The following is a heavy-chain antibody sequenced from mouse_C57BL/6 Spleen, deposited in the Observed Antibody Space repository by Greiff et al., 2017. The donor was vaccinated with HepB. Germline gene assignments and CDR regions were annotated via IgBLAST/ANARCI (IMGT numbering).Heavy chain of an antibody. J-gene: IGHJ2*01. Sequence: EVQLQESGAELVRPGASVKLSCTASGFTINDYYMHWVKQRPEQGLEWIGRIDPEDGDTDYAPKFQGKATMTADTSSNTAYLQLSSLTSEDTAVYYCTTAVDGYYEYFDYWGQGTTLTVSS. D-gene: IGHD2-3*01. CDR2: IDPEDGDT. CDR3: TTAVDGYYEYFDY. V-gene: IGHV14-1*01. CDR1: GFTINDYY.